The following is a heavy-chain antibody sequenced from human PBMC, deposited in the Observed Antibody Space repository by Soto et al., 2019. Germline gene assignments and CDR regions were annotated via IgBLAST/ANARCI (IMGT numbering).Heavy chain of an antibody. J-gene: IGHJ4*02. CDR1: GYTFTSYY. CDR3: ARDQNGGNSGAFWDY. Sequence: ASVKVSCKSSGYTFTSYYMHWVRQAPGQGLEWMGIINPSGGSTIYAQKFQGRVTMTRDTSTSTVYMELSSLRSEDTAVYYCARDQNGGNSGAFWDYWGQGTMVTVSS. D-gene: IGHD2-21*02. V-gene: IGHV1-46*01. CDR2: INPSGGST.